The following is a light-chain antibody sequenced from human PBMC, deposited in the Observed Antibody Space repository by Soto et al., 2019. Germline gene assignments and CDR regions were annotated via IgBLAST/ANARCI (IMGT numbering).Light chain of an antibody. CDR3: LVFYTDARA. CDR2: DTS. V-gene: IGLV7-46*01. CDR1: TGAVTSGHY. Sequence: QAVVTQEPSLTVSPGGTVTLTCGSSTGAVTSGHYPYWFQQKPGQAPRTLIYDTSDKHSWTPARFSGSLLGGKAALTLSGAAPGGGGEYFCLVFYTDARAFGGGTKLTVL. J-gene: IGLJ2*01.